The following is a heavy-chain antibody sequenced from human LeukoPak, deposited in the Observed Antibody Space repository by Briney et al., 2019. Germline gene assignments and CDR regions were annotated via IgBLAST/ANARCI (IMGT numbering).Heavy chain of an antibody. V-gene: IGHV3-21*01. J-gene: IGHJ4*02. Sequence: PGGSLRLSCAASGFTFSSYSMNLVRQAPGKGLEWVSSISSSSSYIYYADSVKGRFTISRDNAKNSLYLQMNSLRAEDTAVYYCARARYGSGSSSFDYWGQGTLVTVSS. CDR3: ARARYGSGSSSFDY. D-gene: IGHD3-10*01. CDR2: ISSSSSYI. CDR1: GFTFSSYS.